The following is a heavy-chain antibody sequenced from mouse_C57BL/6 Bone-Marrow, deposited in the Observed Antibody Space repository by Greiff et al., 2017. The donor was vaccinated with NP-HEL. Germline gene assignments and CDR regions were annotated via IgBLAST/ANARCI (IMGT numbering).Heavy chain of an antibody. CDR3: AEGFVPWFAY. CDR1: GYTFTDYY. V-gene: IGHV1-19*01. CDR2: INPYNGGT. J-gene: IGHJ3*01. Sequence: EVQLQESGPVLVKPGASVKMSCKASGYTFTDYYMNWVKQSHGKSLEWIGVINPYNGGTSYNQKFKGKATLTVDKSSSTAYMELNSLTSEDSAVYYCAEGFVPWFAYGGQGTLVTVSA.